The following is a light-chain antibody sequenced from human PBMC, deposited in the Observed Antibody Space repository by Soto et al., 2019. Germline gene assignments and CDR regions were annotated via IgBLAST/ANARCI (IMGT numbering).Light chain of an antibody. CDR1: QSVSSSY. Sequence: EIVLTQSPGTLYLSPGERATLSCRASQSVSSSYLAWYQQKPGQAPRLLIYGASSRATGIPDRFSGSGSGTDFTLTISRLEPDDFAVYYCQQYGRPLTFGGGTKVEIK. J-gene: IGKJ4*01. CDR3: QQYGRPLT. CDR2: GAS. V-gene: IGKV3-20*01.